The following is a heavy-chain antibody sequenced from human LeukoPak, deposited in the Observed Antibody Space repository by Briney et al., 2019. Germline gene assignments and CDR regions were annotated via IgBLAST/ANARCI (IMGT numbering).Heavy chain of an antibody. V-gene: IGHV3-53*01. CDR1: GFTVSSRY. Sequence: PGGSLRLSCAASGFTVSSRYMSWVRQAPGKGLEWVSVIHGDGSTYYADSVKGRFTICRDNSKNTLYLQMNSLRAEDTAVYYCARGESSDCTCIDYWGQGTLVSVSS. J-gene: IGHJ4*02. CDR3: ARGESSDCTCIDY. D-gene: IGHD2-21*02. CDR2: IHGDGST.